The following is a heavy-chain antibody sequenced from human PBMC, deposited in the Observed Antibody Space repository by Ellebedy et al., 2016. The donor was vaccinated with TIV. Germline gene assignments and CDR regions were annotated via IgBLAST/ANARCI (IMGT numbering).Heavy chain of an antibody. J-gene: IGHJ4*02. D-gene: IGHD3-22*01. V-gene: IGHV3-15*01. Sequence: GESLKISXAASGLTFTKAWMSWVRQAPGKGLEWVGHIKSKTDGGTTDYAAPVKGRFTILRDDSKNTLYLQMNSLKTEDTAVYYCTTVFLSYYDGSGDPSGFDYWGQGTLVTVSS. CDR2: IKSKTDGGTT. CDR3: TTVFLSYYDGSGDPSGFDY. CDR1: GLTFTKAW.